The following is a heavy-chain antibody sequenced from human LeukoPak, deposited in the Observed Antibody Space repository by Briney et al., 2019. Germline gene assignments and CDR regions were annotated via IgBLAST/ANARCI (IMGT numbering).Heavy chain of an antibody. J-gene: IGHJ4*02. CDR3: AKDTSMRWYSSTPLPGDY. CDR1: GFTFSSYA. V-gene: IGHV3-23*01. D-gene: IGHD6-13*01. CDR2: ITGSGGNT. Sequence: GGSLRLSCAASGFTFSSYAMSWVRQAPGKGLEWVSGITGSGGNTYYADSVKGRFTISRDNSKNKLYLQMSSLRAEDTAIYYCAKDTSMRWYSSTPLPGDYWGQETLVTVSS.